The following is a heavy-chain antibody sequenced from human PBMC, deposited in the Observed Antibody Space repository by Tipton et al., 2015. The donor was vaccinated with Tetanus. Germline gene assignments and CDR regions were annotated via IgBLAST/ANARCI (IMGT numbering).Heavy chain of an antibody. J-gene: IGHJ4*02. Sequence: SLRLSCAASGFIFSSYCIHWVRQAPGKGLEWVAVSWYDGTDQYYADAGKGRFTLSRDNSKNTLYLQMDILRAEETALYYCAREADRSGGSCFSGGFDNWGQGAPVTVSS. V-gene: IGHV3-33*01. CDR2: SWYDGTDQ. D-gene: IGHD2-15*01. CDR3: AREADRSGGSCFSGGFDN. CDR1: GFIFSSYC.